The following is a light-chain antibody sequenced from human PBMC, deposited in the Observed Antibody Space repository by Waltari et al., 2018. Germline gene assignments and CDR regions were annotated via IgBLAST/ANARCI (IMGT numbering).Light chain of an antibody. CDR1: QSISSW. CDR3: QQYNSSPYT. CDR2: KAS. Sequence: DIQMTQSPSTLSASVGDRLTITCRASQSISSWLAWYQQKPGKAPKLLIYKASSLQSGVPSRFSGSGSGTEFTLTISSLQPDDFATYYCQQYNSSPYTFGQGTKLEIK. J-gene: IGKJ2*01. V-gene: IGKV1-5*03.